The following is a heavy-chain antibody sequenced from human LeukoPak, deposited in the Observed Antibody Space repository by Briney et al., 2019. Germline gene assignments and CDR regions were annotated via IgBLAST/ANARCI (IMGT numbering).Heavy chain of an antibody. D-gene: IGHD1-1*01. CDR2: INPDSGGT. CDR1: GYIFTDYH. J-gene: IGHJ5*02. CDR3: ARELGGGTTREDWFDP. V-gene: IGHV1-2*02. Sequence: GASVKVSCKASGYIFTDYHMHWVRQAPGQGLEWMGWINPDSGGTNYAQNFQGRVTMTRDTSISTAYMELYSLRSDDTAVYYCARELGGGTTREDWFDPWGQGTLVTVSS.